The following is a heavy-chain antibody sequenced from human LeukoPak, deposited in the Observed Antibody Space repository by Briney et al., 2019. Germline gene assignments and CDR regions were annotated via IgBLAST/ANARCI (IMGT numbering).Heavy chain of an antibody. V-gene: IGHV3-33*01. J-gene: IGHJ5*02. CDR2: IWFDGRDK. D-gene: IGHD3-3*01. CDR3: ARCLRCYDFWSGNNWFDP. CDR1: GFTFSSFA. Sequence: GGSLRLSCAASGFTFSSFAMHWVRQAPDKGLEWVAFIWFDGRDKDYADSVKGRFTISRDNSKNTLYLEMSSLRAEDTAVYYCARCLRCYDFWSGNNWFDPWGQGTLVTVSS.